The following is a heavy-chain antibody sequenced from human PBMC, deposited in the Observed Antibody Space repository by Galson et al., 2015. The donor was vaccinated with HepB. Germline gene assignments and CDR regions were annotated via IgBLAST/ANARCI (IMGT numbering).Heavy chain of an antibody. J-gene: IGHJ3*02. CDR3: ATDRYGDYPHAFDI. CDR1: GGTFSSYA. V-gene: IGHV1-69*13. Sequence: SVKVSCKASGGTFSSYAISWVRQAPGQGLEWMGGIIPIFGTANYAQKFQGRVTITADESTSTAYMELSSLRSEDTAVYYCATDRYGDYPHAFDIWGQGTMVTVSS. CDR2: IIPIFGTA. D-gene: IGHD4-17*01.